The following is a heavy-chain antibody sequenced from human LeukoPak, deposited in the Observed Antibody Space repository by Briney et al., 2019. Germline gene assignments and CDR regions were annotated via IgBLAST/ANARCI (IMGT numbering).Heavy chain of an antibody. D-gene: IGHD2-2*02. CDR2: TYYRSKWYN. J-gene: IGHJ3*02. CDR1: GDSVSSNSAA. CDR3: VRDNKAISVGGAFDI. Sequence: SRTLSETCGISGDSVSSNSAAWNWIRQSPSRGFEWLGRTYYRSKWYNEYAISVKSRIVIKPDTSKNQFSLQLNSVTPEDTAVYYCVRDNKAISVGGAFDIWGQKTVVPL. V-gene: IGHV6-1*01.